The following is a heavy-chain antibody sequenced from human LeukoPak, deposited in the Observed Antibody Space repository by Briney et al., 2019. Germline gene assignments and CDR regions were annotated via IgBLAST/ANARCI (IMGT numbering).Heavy chain of an antibody. CDR1: GFTFSNYW. CDR2: IKQDGSEK. D-gene: IGHD6-13*01. CDR3: AARYSSSWYVPYYYMDV. Sequence: GGSLRLSCAASGFTFSNYWMSWVRQAPGKGLEWVANIKQDGSEKYYVDSVKGRFTISRDNAKNSLYLQMNSLRAEDTAVYYCAARYSSSWYVPYYYMDVWGKGTTVTVSS. J-gene: IGHJ6*03. V-gene: IGHV3-7*01.